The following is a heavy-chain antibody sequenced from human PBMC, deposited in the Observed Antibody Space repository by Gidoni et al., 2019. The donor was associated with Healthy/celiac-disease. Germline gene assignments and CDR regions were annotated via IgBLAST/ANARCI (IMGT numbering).Heavy chain of an antibody. CDR3: AVSADSLGMIVVVIPDCMDV. CDR2: IIPILGIT. Sequence: QVQLVQSGAEVKKPGSSVKVSCKASGGTFSSYTISWVRQAPEQGLEWMGRIIPILGITNYAQKFQGRVTITEDKSTSTGDMELSSLKSEDTGVYYDAVSADSLGMIVVVIPDCMDVWGQGTTVTVSS. J-gene: IGHJ6*02. D-gene: IGHD3-22*01. CDR1: GGTFSSYT. V-gene: IGHV1-69*02.